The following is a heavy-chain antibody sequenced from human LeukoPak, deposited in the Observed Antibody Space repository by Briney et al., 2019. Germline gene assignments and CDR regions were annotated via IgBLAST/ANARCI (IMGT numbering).Heavy chain of an antibody. V-gene: IGHV3-48*03. Sequence: RGSLRLSCAASGFTFSSYEMNWVRQAPGKGLEWVSYISSSGSTIYYADSVKGRFTISRDNAKNPLYLQMNSLRAEDTAVYYCARPGYSYGYYYYYYMDVWGKGTTVTVSS. CDR3: ARPGYSYGYYYYYYMDV. CDR1: GFTFSSYE. J-gene: IGHJ6*03. D-gene: IGHD5-18*01. CDR2: ISSSGSTI.